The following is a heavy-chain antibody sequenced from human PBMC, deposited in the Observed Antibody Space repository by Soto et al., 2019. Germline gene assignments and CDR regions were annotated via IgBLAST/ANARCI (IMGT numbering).Heavy chain of an antibody. Sequence: GSLRLSCAASGFTFSSYSMNWVRQAPGKGLEWVSSISSSSSYIYYADSVKGRFTISRDNAKNSLYLQMNSLRAEDTAVYYCARVMTGVVITRHYYYYGMDVWGQGTTVTVFS. CDR3: ARVMTGVVITRHYYYYGMDV. D-gene: IGHD3-3*01. V-gene: IGHV3-21*01. J-gene: IGHJ6*02. CDR2: ISSSSSYI. CDR1: GFTFSSYS.